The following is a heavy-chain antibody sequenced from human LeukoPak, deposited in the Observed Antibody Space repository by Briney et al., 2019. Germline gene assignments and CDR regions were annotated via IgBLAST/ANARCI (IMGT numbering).Heavy chain of an antibody. J-gene: IGHJ5*02. CDR2: ISAYNGNT. V-gene: IGHV1-18*01. Sequence: GASVEVSCKASGYTFTSYGISWVRQAPGQGLEWMGWISAYNGNTNYAQKLQGRVTMTTDTSTSTAYMELRSLRSDDTAVYYCARDKSIPAAQRDNWFDPWARGPWSPSPQ. CDR3: ARDKSIPAAQRDNWFDP. CDR1: GYTFTSYG. D-gene: IGHD2-2*01.